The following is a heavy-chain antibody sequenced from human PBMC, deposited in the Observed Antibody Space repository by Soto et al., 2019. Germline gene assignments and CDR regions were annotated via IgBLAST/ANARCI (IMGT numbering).Heavy chain of an antibody. CDR1: GGSFSGYY. D-gene: IGHD3-10*01. CDR2: INHSGST. J-gene: IGHJ6*02. V-gene: IGHV4-34*01. CDR3: ARGGRYYYGSGMLYYYYGMDV. Sequence: SETLSLTCAVYGGSFSGYYWSWIRQPPGKGLEWIGEINHSGSTNYNPSLKSRVTISVDTSKNQFSLKLSSVTAADTAVYCCARGGRYYYGSGMLYYYYGMDVWGQGTTVTVSS.